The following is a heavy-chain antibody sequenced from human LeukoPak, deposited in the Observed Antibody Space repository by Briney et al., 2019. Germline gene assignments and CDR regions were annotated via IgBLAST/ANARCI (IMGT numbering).Heavy chain of an antibody. V-gene: IGHV4-39*01. CDR3: ARTRYYYNSRSYGAPYYFDY. CDR1: GGSFSGYY. D-gene: IGHD3-10*01. J-gene: IGHJ4*02. CDR2: IYYSGST. Sequence: ASETLSLTCAVYGGSFSGYYWGWIRQPPGKGLEWIGSIYYSGSTYYNPSLKSRVTISVDTSKNQFSLKLSSVTAADTAVYYCARTRYYYNSRSYGAPYYFDYWGQGTLVTVSS.